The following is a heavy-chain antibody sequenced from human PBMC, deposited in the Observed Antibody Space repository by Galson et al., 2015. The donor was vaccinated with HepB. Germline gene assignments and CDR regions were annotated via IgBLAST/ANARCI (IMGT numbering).Heavy chain of an antibody. CDR1: GFTFSSYW. J-gene: IGHJ4*02. CDR3: ARDMGSGSDYFDY. D-gene: IGHD3-10*01. V-gene: IGHV3-7*01. CDR2: IKQDGSEK. Sequence: LRLSCAASGFTFSSYWMSWVRQAPGKGLEWVANIKQDGSEKYYVDSVKGRFTISRDNAKNSLYLQMNSLRAEDTAVYYCARDMGSGSDYFDYWGQGTLVTVSS.